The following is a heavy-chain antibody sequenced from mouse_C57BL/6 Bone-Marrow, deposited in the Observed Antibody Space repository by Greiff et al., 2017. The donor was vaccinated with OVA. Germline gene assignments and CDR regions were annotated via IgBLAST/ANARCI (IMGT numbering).Heavy chain of an antibody. J-gene: IGHJ2*01. CDR2: IYPRSGNT. Sequence: VQLQQSGAELARPGASVKLSCKASGYTFTSYGISWVKQRTGQGLEWIGEIYPRSGNTYYNEKFKGKATLTADKSSSTAYMELRILTSEDSAVYFCATDYGSSEVDYWGQGTTLTDSS. CDR1: GYTFTSYG. V-gene: IGHV1-81*01. D-gene: IGHD1-1*01. CDR3: ATDYGSSEVDY.